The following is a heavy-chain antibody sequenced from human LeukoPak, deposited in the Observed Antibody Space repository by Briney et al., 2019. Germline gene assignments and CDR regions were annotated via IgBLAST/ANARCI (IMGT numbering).Heavy chain of an antibody. Sequence: GGSLRLSCAAPGFTFSSYAMTWVRQAPGKGLEWVSGISGSGGNTYYADSVKGRFTISRDNSKNTLYLQMNSLRAEDTAVYYCAKDLTYSGSSFDYWGQGTLVTVSS. V-gene: IGHV3-23*01. CDR3: AKDLTYSGSSFDY. D-gene: IGHD1-26*01. CDR1: GFTFSSYA. CDR2: ISGSGGNT. J-gene: IGHJ4*02.